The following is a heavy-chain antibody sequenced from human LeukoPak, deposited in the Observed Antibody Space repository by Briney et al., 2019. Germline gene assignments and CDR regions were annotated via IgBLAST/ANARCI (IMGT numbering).Heavy chain of an antibody. Sequence: GGSLRLSCAASRFTFSSYWMTWVRQAPGKGLEWVANIKQDGGEKHYVDSVQGRFTMSRDNSKNTLYLQMTSLRAEDTAVYYCAKGGCSGDRCYQNYWGQGTRVTVSS. V-gene: IGHV3-7*02. J-gene: IGHJ4*02. CDR2: IKQDGGEK. CDR3: AKGGCSGDRCYQNY. CDR1: RFTFSSYW. D-gene: IGHD2-15*01.